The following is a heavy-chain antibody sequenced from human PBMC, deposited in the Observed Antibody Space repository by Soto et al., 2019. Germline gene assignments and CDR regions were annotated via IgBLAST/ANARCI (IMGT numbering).Heavy chain of an antibody. D-gene: IGHD6-13*01. Sequence: SETLSLTCTVSGGSMRNYFWTWIRQPPGRGLEWIGYIHYSGTTSFFPSYNPSLRSRVTISEDTSKNQFSLKLLSVTTADTAVYFCAAGEASSRNLAPYYLDFWGQGTLVTVSS. J-gene: IGHJ4*02. V-gene: IGHV4-59*01. CDR3: AAGEASSRNLAPYYLDF. CDR1: GGSMRNYF. CDR2: IHYSGTT.